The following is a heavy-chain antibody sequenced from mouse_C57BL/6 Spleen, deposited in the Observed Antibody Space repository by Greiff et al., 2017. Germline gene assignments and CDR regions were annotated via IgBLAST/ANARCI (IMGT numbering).Heavy chain of an antibody. J-gene: IGHJ1*03. CDR2: ISSGSSTI. D-gene: IGHD4-1*01. V-gene: IGHV5-17*01. CDR1: GFTFSDYG. CDR3: ARVLGRGYFDV. Sequence: VQLKESGGGLVKPGGSLKLSCAASGFTFSDYGMHWVRQAPEKGLEWVAYISSGSSTIYYADTVKGRFTISRDNAKNTLFLQMTSLRSEDTAMYYCARVLGRGYFDVWGTGTTVTVSS.